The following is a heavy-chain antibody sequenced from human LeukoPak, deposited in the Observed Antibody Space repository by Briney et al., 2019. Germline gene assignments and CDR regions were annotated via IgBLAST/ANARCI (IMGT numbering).Heavy chain of an antibody. CDR2: INPNSGGT. V-gene: IGHV1-2*02. D-gene: IGHD5-12*01. J-gene: IGHJ5*02. CDR1: GYTFTGYY. Sequence: GASVKVSCKVSGYTFTGYYMHWVRQAPGQGLEWMGWINPNSGGTNYAQKFQGRVTMTRDTSISTAYMELSRLRSDDTAVYYCARDRTPSGYENNWFDPWGQGTLVTVSS. CDR3: ARDRTPSGYENNWFDP.